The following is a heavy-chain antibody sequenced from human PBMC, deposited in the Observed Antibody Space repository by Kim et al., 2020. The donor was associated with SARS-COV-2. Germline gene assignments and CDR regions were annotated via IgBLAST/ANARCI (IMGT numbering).Heavy chain of an antibody. CDR3: ARGRAAQTYHWFDS. CDR1: GFTFGSYA. D-gene: IGHD2-2*01. CDR2: INCNGSDT. J-gene: IGHJ5*01. V-gene: IGHV3-30*03. Sequence: GGSLRLSCAASGFTFGSYAMNWVRQAPGKGLEWVAGINCNGSDTYYADSVKGRFTISRDNAENTLYLQMNSLRAEDTALYFCARGRAAQTYHWFDSWGQGALVTVSS.